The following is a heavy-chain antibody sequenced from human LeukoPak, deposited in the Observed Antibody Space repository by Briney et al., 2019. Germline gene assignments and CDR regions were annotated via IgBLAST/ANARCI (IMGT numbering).Heavy chain of an antibody. V-gene: IGHV3-43*01. D-gene: IGHD6-13*01. Sequence: GRSLRLSCAASGFTFSSYAMHWVRQTPGKGLEWVSLISWDGSSTFYADSVKGRFTISRDNSKNSLFLQMNTLRTEDTALYYCAKAEQQLSYTYDAFDIWGQGTMVTVSS. CDR3: AKAEQQLSYTYDAFDI. CDR2: ISWDGSST. CDR1: GFTFSSYA. J-gene: IGHJ3*02.